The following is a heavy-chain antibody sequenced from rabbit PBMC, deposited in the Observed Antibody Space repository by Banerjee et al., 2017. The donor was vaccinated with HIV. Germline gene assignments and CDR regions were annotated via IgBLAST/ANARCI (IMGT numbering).Heavy chain of an antibody. CDR1: GFSLSSYW. V-gene: IGHV1S47*01. D-gene: IGHD4-1*01. CDR2: IDPIFGST. CDR3: ARDLAGVIGWNFGL. Sequence: QEQLVESGGGLVQPEGSLTLTCTASGFSLSSYWMWWVRQAPGKGLEWIGYIDPIFGSTYYASWVNGRFTISSHNAQNTLYLQLNSLTAADTATYFCARDLAGVIGWNFGLWGPGTLVTVS. J-gene: IGHJ4*01.